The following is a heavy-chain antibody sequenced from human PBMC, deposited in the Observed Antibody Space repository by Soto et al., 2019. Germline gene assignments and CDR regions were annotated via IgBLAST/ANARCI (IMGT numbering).Heavy chain of an antibody. CDR1: GFTFSSYG. D-gene: IGHD6-6*01. Sequence: GGSLRLSCAASGFTFSSYGMHWVRQAPGKGLEWVAVISYDGSNKYYADSVKGRFTISRDNSKNTLYLQMNSLRAEDTAVYYCAKDLGIAALSIGWDYYYYGMDVWGQGTTVTVSS. V-gene: IGHV3-30*18. CDR2: ISYDGSNK. CDR3: AKDLGIAALSIGWDYYYYGMDV. J-gene: IGHJ6*02.